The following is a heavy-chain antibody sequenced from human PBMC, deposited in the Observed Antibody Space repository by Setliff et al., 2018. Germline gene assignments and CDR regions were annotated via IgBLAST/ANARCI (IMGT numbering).Heavy chain of an antibody. V-gene: IGHV4-34*01. Sequence: PSETLSLTCAVYGGSFSAYYWSWIRQPPGKGLEWIGEINHSGSTIYNPSLKSRVTISVDTSKNQFSLMLNSVTAADTAVYYWASFIIGGWQNWFDPWGHGTPVTVSS. CDR3: ASFIIGGWQNWFDP. CDR1: GGSFSAYY. J-gene: IGHJ5*02. CDR2: INHSGST. D-gene: IGHD6-19*01.